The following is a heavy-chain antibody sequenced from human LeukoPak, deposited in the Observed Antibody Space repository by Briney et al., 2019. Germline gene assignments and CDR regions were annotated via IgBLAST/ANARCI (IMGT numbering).Heavy chain of an antibody. Sequence: PGGSLRLSCSASGFPFSSYAMHWVRQAPGKGLEYVSAISDSGGSTYYADSVKGRFTISRDNSKSTLYLQMSSLRAGDTAVYFCVRGYSFGPYGMDVWGQGTTVTVSS. V-gene: IGHV3-64D*09. CDR2: ISDSGGST. J-gene: IGHJ6*02. CDR1: GFPFSSYA. CDR3: VRGYSFGPYGMDV. D-gene: IGHD2-15*01.